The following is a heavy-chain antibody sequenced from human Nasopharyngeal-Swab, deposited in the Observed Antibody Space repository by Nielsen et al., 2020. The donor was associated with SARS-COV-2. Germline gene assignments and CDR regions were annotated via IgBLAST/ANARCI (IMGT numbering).Heavy chain of an antibody. Sequence: GESLKISCAASGFTFSSYAMSWVRQAPGKGLEWVSLIYSSGGTHYADSVKGRFTISRDNSNNTLYLQMNSLRPDDTAGYYCARDGYSYDDAFDIWGQGTLVTVSS. V-gene: IGHV3-66*03. D-gene: IGHD5-18*01. CDR2: IYSSGGT. J-gene: IGHJ3*02. CDR1: GFTFSSYA. CDR3: ARDGYSYDDAFDI.